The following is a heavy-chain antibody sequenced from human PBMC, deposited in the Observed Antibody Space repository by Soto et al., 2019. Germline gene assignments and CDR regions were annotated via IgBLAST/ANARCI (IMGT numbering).Heavy chain of an antibody. J-gene: IGHJ4*02. CDR1: GFTFSNYA. CDR3: ARTGKEIVVVPAARTDY. V-gene: IGHV3-30-3*01. D-gene: IGHD2-2*01. CDR2: ISYHGSNK. Sequence: VQLVESGGGVVPPGTSLRLSCAASGFTFSNYAMHWVRQAPGKGLEWVAIISYHGSNKYYADSVKGRFTISRDNSKNTLYLQMNSLRAEDTAVYYCARTGKEIVVVPAARTDYWGQGTLVTVSS.